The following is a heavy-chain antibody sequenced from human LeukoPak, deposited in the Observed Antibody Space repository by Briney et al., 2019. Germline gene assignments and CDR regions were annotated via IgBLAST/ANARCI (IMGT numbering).Heavy chain of an antibody. Sequence: GGSLRLSCGASGFTFDDYWMSWVRQAPGQGLEWVANVNQDGSEKYYLDSAKGRFTISRDNARNSLYLQVNSLRAEDTAIYYCAKDHTGLLWFGGMDVWGKGTTVTVSS. CDR1: GFTFDDYW. CDR3: AKDHTGLLWFGGMDV. CDR2: VNQDGSEK. J-gene: IGHJ6*03. V-gene: IGHV3-7*03. D-gene: IGHD3-10*01.